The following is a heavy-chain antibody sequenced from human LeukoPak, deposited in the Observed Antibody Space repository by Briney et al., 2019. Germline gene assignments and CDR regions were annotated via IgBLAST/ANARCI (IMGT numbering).Heavy chain of an antibody. V-gene: IGHV3-30*18. J-gene: IGHJ5*01. D-gene: IGHD2-2*02. CDR2: IPYDGSNK. CDR1: GFTFSSYA. CDR3: AKNRVPTAITPDS. Sequence: PGRSLRLSCAASGFTFSSYAMHWVRQAPGKGLEWVAVIPYDGSNKYYADSVKGRFTISRDNSKNTLFLQMNSLRAEDTAVYYCAKNRVPTAITPDSWGQGTLVTVSS.